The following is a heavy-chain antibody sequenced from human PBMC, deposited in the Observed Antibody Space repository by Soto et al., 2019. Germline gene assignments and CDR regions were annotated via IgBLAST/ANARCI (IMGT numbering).Heavy chain of an antibody. J-gene: IGHJ6*02. CDR3: AREIGYQLLQWNYYYYGMDV. V-gene: IGHV1-69*13. CDR1: GGTFSSYA. CDR2: IIPIFGTA. Sequence: GASVKVSCKASGGTFSSYAISWVRQAPGQGLEWMGGIIPIFGTANYAQKFQGRVTITADESTSTAYMELSSLRSEDTAVYYCAREIGYQLLQWNYYYYGMDVWGQGTTVTVS. D-gene: IGHD2-2*01.